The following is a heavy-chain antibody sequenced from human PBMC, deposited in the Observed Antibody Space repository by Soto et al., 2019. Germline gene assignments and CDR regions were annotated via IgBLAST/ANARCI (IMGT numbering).Heavy chain of an antibody. CDR2: MNPNSGNT. CDR1: GYTFTSYD. V-gene: IGHV1-8*01. J-gene: IGHJ5*02. D-gene: IGHD6-6*01. Sequence: ASVKVSCKASGYTFTSYDINWVRQATGQGLEWMGWMNPNSGNTGYAQKFQGRVTMARNTSISTAYMELSSLRSEDTAVYYCARGGMTIAARPFSWFDPWGQGTLVTVSS. CDR3: ARGGMTIAARPFSWFDP.